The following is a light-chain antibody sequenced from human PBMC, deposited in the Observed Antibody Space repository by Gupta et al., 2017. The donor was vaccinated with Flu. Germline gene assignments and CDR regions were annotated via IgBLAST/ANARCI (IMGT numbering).Light chain of an antibody. J-gene: IGKJ2*03. V-gene: IGKV6-21*01. CDR1: GAVGAN. CDR2: YAS. Sequence: EIVLTQSPEFQPVTPNETVTITCRASGAVGANLHWLQQRPNQSPRLLVKYASESFPGVPSRFSGGRSGADYTLTIRGLEAEDAATYFCHHTNSPPHSFGQGTKLEV. CDR3: HHTNSPPHS.